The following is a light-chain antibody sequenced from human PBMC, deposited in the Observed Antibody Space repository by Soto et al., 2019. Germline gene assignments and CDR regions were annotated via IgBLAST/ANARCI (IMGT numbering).Light chain of an antibody. Sequence: DIQMTQSPSTLSGSVGDRVTITCRASQTISSWLAWYQQKPGKAPKLLIYKASTLKSGVPSRFSGSGSGTDFTLTINSLHPEDFATYYCQQSYSTPITFGQGTRLEI. CDR2: KAS. CDR3: QQSYSTPIT. J-gene: IGKJ5*01. V-gene: IGKV1-5*03. CDR1: QTISSW.